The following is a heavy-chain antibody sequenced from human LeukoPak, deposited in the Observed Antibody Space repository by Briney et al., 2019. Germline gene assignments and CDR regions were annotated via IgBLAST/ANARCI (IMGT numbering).Heavy chain of an antibody. CDR2: MNPNSGNT. CDR3: ARKSNSGWLYY. V-gene: IGHV1-8*02. Sequence: VSVKVSCKASGYTFTCYYMHWVRQATGQGLEWMGWMNPNSGNTGYAQKFQGRVTMTRNTSISTAYMELSSLRSEDTAVYYCARKSNSGWLYYWGQGTLVTVSS. D-gene: IGHD6-19*01. J-gene: IGHJ4*02. CDR1: GYTFTCYY.